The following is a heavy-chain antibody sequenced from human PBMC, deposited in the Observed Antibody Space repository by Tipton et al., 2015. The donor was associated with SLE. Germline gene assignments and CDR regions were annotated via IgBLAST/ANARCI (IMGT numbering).Heavy chain of an antibody. V-gene: IGHV5-51*03. J-gene: IGHJ5*01. CDR3: AGAPGGNWFDS. CDR1: GYSFTGNW. CDR2: IDPTDSDT. Sequence: QSGPEVKKPGESLKISCQGSGYSFTGNWIGWARQMPGKGLEWMGIIDPTDSDTRFGPSFQGQVTISADKSISTAYLQWSSLKASDTAMYYCAGAPGGNWFDSWGQGTLVTVSS. D-gene: IGHD3-16*01.